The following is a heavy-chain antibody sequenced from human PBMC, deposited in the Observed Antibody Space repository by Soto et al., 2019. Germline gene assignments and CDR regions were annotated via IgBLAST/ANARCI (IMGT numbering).Heavy chain of an antibody. CDR2: IYWDDDK. D-gene: IGHD2-2*01. J-gene: IGHJ5*02. CDR1: GFSLSTSGVG. CDR3: AHSRNFEPAATANWFDP. Sequence: SGPTLVQPTQTLTLTCTFSGFSLSTSGVGVGWIRQPPGKALEWLALIYWDDDKRYSPSLKSRLTITKDTSKNQVVLTMTNMDPVDTATYYCAHSRNFEPAATANWFDPWGQGTLVTVSS. V-gene: IGHV2-5*02.